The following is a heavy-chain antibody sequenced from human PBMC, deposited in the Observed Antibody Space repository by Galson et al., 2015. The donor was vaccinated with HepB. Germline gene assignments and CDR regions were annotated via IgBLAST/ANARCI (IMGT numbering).Heavy chain of an antibody. CDR1: GESFSGYY. J-gene: IGHJ5*02. V-gene: IGHV4-34*01. CDR3: ARGRGSDWFDP. Sequence: TLSLTCAVYGESFSGYYWSWIRQPPGKGLEWIGEINHSGSTNYNPSLKSRVTISVDTAKNQFSPKLTSVTAADTAVYYCARGRGSDWFDPWGQGTLVTVSS. CDR2: INHSGST.